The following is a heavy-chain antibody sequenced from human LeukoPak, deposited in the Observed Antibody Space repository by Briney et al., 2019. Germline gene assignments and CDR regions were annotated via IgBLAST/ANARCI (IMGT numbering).Heavy chain of an antibody. J-gene: IGHJ4*02. CDR2: IHNSGRT. CDR1: GGSVSSYY. Sequence: PSETLSLTCSVSGGSVSSYYWSWIRQSPGKGLEWIGYIHNSGRTNYNPSLKSRVTISVDTSKNQFSLKLSSVTAADTAVYYCARGNRGSDFDYWGQRTLVTVSS. D-gene: IGHD7-27*01. CDR3: ARGNRGSDFDY. V-gene: IGHV4-59*02.